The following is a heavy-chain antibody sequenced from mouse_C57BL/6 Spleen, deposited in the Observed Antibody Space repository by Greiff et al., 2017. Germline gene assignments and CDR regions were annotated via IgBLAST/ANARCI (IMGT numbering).Heavy chain of an antibody. D-gene: IGHD2-4*01. Sequence: VQLQQSGPELVKPGASVNISCKASGYAFSSSWMNWVKQRPGTGLAWIGRLYPGDGDTNYNGKFKGKATLTADKSSSTAYMQRSSLTSEDSAVYFCARIYYDDFDYWGQGTTLTVSS. CDR1: GYAFSSSW. CDR3: ARIYYDDFDY. V-gene: IGHV1-82*01. J-gene: IGHJ2*01. CDR2: LYPGDGDT.